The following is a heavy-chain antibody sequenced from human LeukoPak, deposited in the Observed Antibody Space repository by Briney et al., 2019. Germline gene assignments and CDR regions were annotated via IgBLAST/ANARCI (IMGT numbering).Heavy chain of an antibody. D-gene: IGHD2-15*01. V-gene: IGHV3-7*01. Sequence: GGSLRLSCAASEFTFSSYAMGWVRQAPGKGLEWVAYIKKTGSETYYVDSVKGRFTITRDNTRNSLFLQMYSLRAEDTAVYFCAREDGYCSGGNCYSYFDSWGQGTLVTVSS. CDR1: EFTFSSYA. J-gene: IGHJ4*02. CDR3: AREDGYCSGGNCYSYFDS. CDR2: IKKTGSET.